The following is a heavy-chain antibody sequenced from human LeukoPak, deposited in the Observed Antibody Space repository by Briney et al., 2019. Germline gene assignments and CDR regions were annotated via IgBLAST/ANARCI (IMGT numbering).Heavy chain of an antibody. CDR1: GGSFSGYY. CDR2: IYYSGST. D-gene: IGHD3-3*02. V-gene: IGHV4-59*01. J-gene: IGHJ6*03. CDR3: ASASHSIYYYYMDV. Sequence: TSETLSLTCAVYGGSFSGYYWSWIRQPPGKGLEWIGYIYYSGSTNYNPSLKSRVTISVDTSKNQFSLKLSSVTAADTAVYYCASASHSIYYYYMDVWGKGTTVTVSS.